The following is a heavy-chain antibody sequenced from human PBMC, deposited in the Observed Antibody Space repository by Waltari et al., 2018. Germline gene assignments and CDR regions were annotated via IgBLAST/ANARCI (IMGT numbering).Heavy chain of an antibody. CDR2: AFFDGIKT. J-gene: IGHJ5*02. CDR3: AKDAFGNTYLDH. Sequence: QVQLVESGGGVVQPGMSLRLSCAASGFSLSNFGMHWVRQAPGKGRGWLALAFFDGIKTDYADSVRGRLTISRDNSKNTLYLDINNLRVDDTGIYYCAKDAFGNTYLDHWGQGTVVTVSS. CDR1: GFSLSNFG. D-gene: IGHD3-10*01. V-gene: IGHV3-30*18.